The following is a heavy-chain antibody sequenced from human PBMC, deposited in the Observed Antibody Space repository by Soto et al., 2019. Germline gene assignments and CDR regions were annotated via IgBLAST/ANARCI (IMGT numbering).Heavy chain of an antibody. V-gene: IGHV3-21*01. D-gene: IGHD2-15*01. CDR1: GFTFSSDS. CDR3: ARYRDCSGGSCYSDASDI. J-gene: IGHJ3*02. Sequence: GSLRLSCAASGFTFSSDSMNWVRQAPGKGLEWVSSISSTSSYIYYADSVKGRFTISRDNARNSLYLQMDSLRAEDTAVYYCARYRDCSGGSCYSDASDIWGQGTMVTVSS. CDR2: ISSTSSYI.